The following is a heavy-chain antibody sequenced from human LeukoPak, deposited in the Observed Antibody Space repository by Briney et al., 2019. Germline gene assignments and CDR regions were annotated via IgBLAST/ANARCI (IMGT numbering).Heavy chain of an antibody. CDR3: AKSKGYGDYPGVVDY. CDR2: ISYDGSNK. Sequence: GGSLRLSCAASGFTFSSYAMHWVRQAPGKGLEWVAVISYDGSNKYYADSVKGRFTISRDNSKNTLHLQMNSLRAEDTAVYYCAKSKGYGDYPGVVDYWGQGTLVTVSS. CDR1: GFTFSSYA. J-gene: IGHJ4*02. V-gene: IGHV3-30*04. D-gene: IGHD4-17*01.